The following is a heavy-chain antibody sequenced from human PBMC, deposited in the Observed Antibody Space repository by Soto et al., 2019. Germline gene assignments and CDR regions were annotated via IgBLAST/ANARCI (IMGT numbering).Heavy chain of an antibody. V-gene: IGHV3-7*05. CDR1: GFIFSNYW. Sequence: GGSLRLSCAASGFIFSNYWMTWVRQAPGTGLEWVANIKQDGSEKHYVDSVGGRFTISRDNAKNSLYLQMNSLRPEDTAVYYCARVVGMIVYYFDYWGQGTLVTVSS. CDR2: IKQDGSEK. D-gene: IGHD2-21*01. CDR3: ARVVGMIVYYFDY. J-gene: IGHJ4*02.